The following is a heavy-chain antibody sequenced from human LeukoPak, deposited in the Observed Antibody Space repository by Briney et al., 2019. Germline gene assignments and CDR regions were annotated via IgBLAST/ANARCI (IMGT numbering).Heavy chain of an antibody. J-gene: IGHJ4*02. Sequence: ASVKVSCKASGYTFTSYGINWVRQAPGQGLEWMGWISAYNGNTNYAQKLQGRVTMTTDTSTSTAYMELRSLRSDDTAVYYCARDLGLYSYGAQTDYWGQGTLVTVSS. CDR3: ARDLGLYSYGAQTDY. CDR1: GYTFTSYG. V-gene: IGHV1-18*01. CDR2: ISAYNGNT. D-gene: IGHD5-18*01.